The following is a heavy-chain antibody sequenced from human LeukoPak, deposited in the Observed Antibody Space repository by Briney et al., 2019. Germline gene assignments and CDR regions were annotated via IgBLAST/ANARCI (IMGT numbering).Heavy chain of an antibody. D-gene: IGHD3-22*01. CDR2: ISYDGSNK. Sequence: QPGRSLRLSCAASGFTFSSYAMHWVRQAPGKGLEWVAVISYDGSNKYFAGSVQGRFTISRDNSKNTLYLQMDSLRTEDTAVYYCAKEGISGGYYYYFENWGQGTLVTVSS. CDR1: GFTFSSYA. J-gene: IGHJ4*02. CDR3: AKEGISGGYYYYFEN. V-gene: IGHV3-30-3*01.